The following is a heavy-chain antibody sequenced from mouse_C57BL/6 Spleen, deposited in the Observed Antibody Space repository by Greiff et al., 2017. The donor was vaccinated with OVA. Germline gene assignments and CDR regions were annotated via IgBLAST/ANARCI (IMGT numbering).Heavy chain of an antibody. CDR1: GYSFTGYF. CDR2: INPYNGDT. D-gene: IGHD2-4*01. CDR3: ARDDYDSFAY. Sequence: EVQGVESGPELVKPGDSVKISCKASGYSFTGYFMNWVMQSHGKSLEWIGRINPYNGDTFYNQKFKGKATLTVDKSSSTAHMELRSLTSEDSAVYYCARDDYDSFAYWGQGTLVTVSA. J-gene: IGHJ3*01. V-gene: IGHV1-20*01.